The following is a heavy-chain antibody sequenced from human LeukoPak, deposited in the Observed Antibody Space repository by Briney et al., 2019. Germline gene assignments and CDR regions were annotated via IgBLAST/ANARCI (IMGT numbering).Heavy chain of an antibody. CDR2: IFPSGGEI. D-gene: IGHD2-8*02. CDR1: GFTFSTFA. CDR3: ATYRQVLVPFES. Sequence: GGSLRLSCAASGFTFSTFAMIWVRQPPGKGLEWVSSIFPSGGEIHYADSVRGRFTISRDNSKSTLSLQMNSLRAEDTAIYYCATYRQVLVPFESWGQGTLVTVSS. V-gene: IGHV3-23*01. J-gene: IGHJ4*02.